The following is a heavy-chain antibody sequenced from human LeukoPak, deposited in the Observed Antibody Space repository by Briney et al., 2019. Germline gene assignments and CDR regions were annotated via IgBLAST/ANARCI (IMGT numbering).Heavy chain of an antibody. J-gene: IGHJ3*02. V-gene: IGHV1-2*06. D-gene: IGHD6-6*01. CDR3: TVLSDGDAFDI. CDR2: IDPKTGGT. Sequence: ASVKVSCKASGYTFTGYYMHWVRQAPGQGLEWLGRIDPKTGGTKYAQKFQGRVTMTRDTSSSTAYMDLNSLRSDDTAVYFCTVLSDGDAFDIWGQGTLVTVSS. CDR1: GYTFTGYY.